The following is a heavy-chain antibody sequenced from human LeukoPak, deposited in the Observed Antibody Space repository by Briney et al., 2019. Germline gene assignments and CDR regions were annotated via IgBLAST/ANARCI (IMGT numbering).Heavy chain of an antibody. Sequence: GGSLRLSCAASGCTFSIYSMNWVRQAPGKGLEWVSSISSSSSYIYYADSVKGRFTISRDNAKNSLYLQMNSLSAEDTAVYYCARDLYGGDMVRGVITHFDYWVQGTLVTVSS. CDR2: ISSSSSYI. J-gene: IGHJ4*02. CDR3: ARDLYGGDMVRGVITHFDY. D-gene: IGHD3-10*01. V-gene: IGHV3-21*01. CDR1: GCTFSIYS.